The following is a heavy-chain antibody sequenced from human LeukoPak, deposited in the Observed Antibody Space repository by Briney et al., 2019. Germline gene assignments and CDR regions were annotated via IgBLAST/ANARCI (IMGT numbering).Heavy chain of an antibody. CDR1: GGSISSYY. Sequence: SETLSLTCPVFGGSISSYYWSWIRQPAGKGLERIGRIYTSGSTNYNPSLKSRVTMSVDTSKNQFSLKLTSVTAADTAVYYCARDRYGSGSYYKSWFDPWGQGTLVTVSS. CDR3: ARDRYGSGSYYKSWFDP. CDR2: IYTSGST. J-gene: IGHJ5*02. D-gene: IGHD3-10*01. V-gene: IGHV4-4*07.